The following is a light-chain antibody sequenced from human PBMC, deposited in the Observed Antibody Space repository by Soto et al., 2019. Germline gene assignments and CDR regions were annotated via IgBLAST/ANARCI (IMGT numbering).Light chain of an antibody. CDR3: SSYTSSSTLV. CDR2: SNN. V-gene: IGLV1-44*01. J-gene: IGLJ2*01. CDR1: RSNIGSKT. Sequence: QSVLTQPPSASGTPGQRVTISCSGSRSNIGSKTVNWYQQLPGTAPKLLIYSNNQRPSGVPDRFSGSKSGNTASLAISGLQAEDEADYYCSSYTSSSTLVFGGGTKVTVL.